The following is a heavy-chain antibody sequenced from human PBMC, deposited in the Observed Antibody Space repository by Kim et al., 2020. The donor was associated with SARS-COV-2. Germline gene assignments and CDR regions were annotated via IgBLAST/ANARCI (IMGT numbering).Heavy chain of an antibody. J-gene: IGHJ6*02. D-gene: IGHD1-26*01. Sequence: GGSLRLSCAASGFTFSNAWMSWVRQAPGKGLEWVGRIKSKTDGGTTDYAAPVKGRFTISRDDSKNMLYLQMNSLKTEDTAVYYCTTDTVGASYYYYYGMDVWGQGTTVTVSS. CDR2: IKSKTDGGTT. CDR1: GFTFSNAW. V-gene: IGHV3-15*01. CDR3: TTDTVGASYYYYYGMDV.